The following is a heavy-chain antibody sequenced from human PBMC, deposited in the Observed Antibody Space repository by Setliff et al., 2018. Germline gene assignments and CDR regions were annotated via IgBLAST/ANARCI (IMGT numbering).Heavy chain of an antibody. CDR2: IYTSGST. V-gene: IGHV4-61*02. J-gene: IGHJ3*02. D-gene: IGHD3-22*01. CDR3: ARDTEDSSGGDAFDI. CDR1: GGSISSSSYY. Sequence: KSSETLSLTCTVSGGSISSSSYYWSWIRQPAGKGLEWIGRIYTSGSTNYNPSLKSRVTISVDTSKNQFSLKLSSVTAADTAVYYCARDTEDSSGGDAFDIWGQGTMVTVSS.